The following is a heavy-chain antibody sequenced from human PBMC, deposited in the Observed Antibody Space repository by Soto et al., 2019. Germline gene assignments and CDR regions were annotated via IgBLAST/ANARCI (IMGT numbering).Heavy chain of an antibody. D-gene: IGHD6-19*01. V-gene: IGHV3-30*18. CDR3: AKQREIVTTTAYGLFTRIVVAGLSDFDC. CDR1: GFIFGSYG. CDR2: ISFDGSNK. Sequence: PGGSLRLSWAASGFIFGSYGMHWVRQAPGKGLEWVAVISFDGSNKYYADTVKGRFTISRDNSKNTVYLQMNSLRVEDTAVYYCAKQREIVTTTAYGLFTRIVVAGLSDFDCWGQGTLVTVSS. J-gene: IGHJ4*02.